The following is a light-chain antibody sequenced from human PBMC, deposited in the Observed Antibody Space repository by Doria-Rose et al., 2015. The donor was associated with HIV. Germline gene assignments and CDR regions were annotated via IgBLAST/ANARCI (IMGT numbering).Light chain of an antibody. CDR3: HQYGTSWT. Sequence: TQSPGTLSLSPGERATLSCRASQSFSSTYFAWYQQKPGQAPSLRIYDGSTRATGIPDRFSASGSGTDFTLTINRLEPEDFALYYCHQYGTSWTFGQGTKVEI. CDR1: QSFSSTY. CDR2: DGS. J-gene: IGKJ1*01. V-gene: IGKV3-20*01.